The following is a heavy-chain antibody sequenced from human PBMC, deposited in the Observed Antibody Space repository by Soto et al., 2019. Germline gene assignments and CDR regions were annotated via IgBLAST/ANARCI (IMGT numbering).Heavy chain of an antibody. CDR1: GFTFSNAW. CDR3: TTRGYCTNGVCSPGY. J-gene: IGHJ4*02. V-gene: IGHV3-15*01. Sequence: EVQLVESGGGLVKPGGSLRLSCAASGFTFSNAWMSWVRQAPGKGLEWVGRIKSKTDGGTTDYAAPVKGRFTISRDDSKNTLYLQMNSLKTEDTGVYYCTTRGYCTNGVCSPGYWGQGTLVTVSS. CDR2: IKSKTDGGTT. D-gene: IGHD2-8*01.